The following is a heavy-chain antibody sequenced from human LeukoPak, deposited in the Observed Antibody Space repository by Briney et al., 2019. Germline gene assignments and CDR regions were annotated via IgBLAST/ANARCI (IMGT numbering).Heavy chain of an antibody. J-gene: IGHJ4*02. CDR3: VKDLVAASENVRGWYTMDY. D-gene: IGHD6-19*01. V-gene: IGHV3-43*01. CDR1: GFTFAEYT. CDR2: ISWNGARI. Sequence: GGSLRLSCAASGFTFAEYTMHWARQAPGKGLEWVSLISWNGARIHYGDSVKGRFTISRDNSKNSLYLQMNSLRTEDTALYYCVKDLVAASENVRGWYTMDYWGQGTLVTVSS.